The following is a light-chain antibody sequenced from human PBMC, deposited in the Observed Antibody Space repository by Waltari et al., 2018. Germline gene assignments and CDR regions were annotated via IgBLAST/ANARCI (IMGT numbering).Light chain of an antibody. CDR1: SSNIGSNS. CDR3: AAWDVSLNGLV. V-gene: IGLV1-44*01. J-gene: IGLJ2*01. CDR2: SAN. Sequence: QSVLTQPPSASGTPGQTVTISCSGSSSNIGSNSVHWYQHLPGTAPNLLIYSANQRPSGVPDRFSGSKSGASASLAISGLQSEDEADYYCAAWDVSLNGLVFGGGTKLTVL.